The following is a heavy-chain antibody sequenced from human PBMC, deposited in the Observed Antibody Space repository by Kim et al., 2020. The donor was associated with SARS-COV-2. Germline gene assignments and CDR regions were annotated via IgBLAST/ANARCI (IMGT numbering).Heavy chain of an antibody. D-gene: IGHD3-10*01. Sequence: SYDPSFQGQVTISADKSISTAYLQWSSLKASDTAMYYCARGAGGSGSPAYWGQGTLVTVSS. J-gene: IGHJ4*02. V-gene: IGHV5-51*01. CDR3: ARGAGGSGSPAY.